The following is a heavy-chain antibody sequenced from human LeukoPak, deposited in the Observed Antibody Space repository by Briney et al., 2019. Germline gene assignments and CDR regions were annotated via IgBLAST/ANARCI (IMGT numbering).Heavy chain of an antibody. CDR2: IWYDGSNK. Sequence: GRSLRLSCAASGLTFSSYGMHWVRQAPGKGLEWVAVIWYDGSNKYYADSVKGRFTISRDNSKNTLYLQMNSLRAEDTAVYYCARALYSSSSSPDYWGQGTLVTVSS. CDR3: ARALYSSSSSPDY. V-gene: IGHV3-33*01. CDR1: GLTFSSYG. J-gene: IGHJ4*02. D-gene: IGHD6-6*01.